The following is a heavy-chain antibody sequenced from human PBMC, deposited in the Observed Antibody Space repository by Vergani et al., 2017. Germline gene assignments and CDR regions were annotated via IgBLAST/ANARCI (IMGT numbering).Heavy chain of an antibody. J-gene: IGHJ3*02. Sequence: QVQLHESGPGLVKPSETLSLTCAVYGGSFSGYYWSWIRQPPGKGLEWIGEINHSGSTNYNPSLKSRVTISVDTSKNQFSLKLSSVTAADTAVYYCARGGGFDAFDIWGQGTMVTVSS. CDR2: INHSGST. CDR3: ARGGGFDAFDI. V-gene: IGHV4-34*01. CDR1: GGSFSGYY.